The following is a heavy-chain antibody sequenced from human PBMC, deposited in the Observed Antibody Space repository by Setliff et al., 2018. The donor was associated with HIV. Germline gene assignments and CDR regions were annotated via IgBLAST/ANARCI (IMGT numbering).Heavy chain of an antibody. CDR1: GYSFTSYW. Sequence: GESLKISCKVSGYSFTSYWIAWVRQKPGKGLEWRGIICPGDSKMRYSPSFQGRVTLSADKSISTAYLQWCSLQTSDSGMYYCARGIAALPASFDSWGQGSQVTVSS. CDR3: ARGIAALPASFDS. J-gene: IGHJ4*02. V-gene: IGHV5-51*01. CDR2: ICPGDSKM. D-gene: IGHD6-13*01.